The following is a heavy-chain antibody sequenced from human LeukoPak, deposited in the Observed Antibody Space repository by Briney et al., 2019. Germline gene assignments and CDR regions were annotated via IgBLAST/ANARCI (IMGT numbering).Heavy chain of an antibody. D-gene: IGHD6-13*01. CDR1: GGSISSGRYY. Sequence: SETLSLTCTVSGGSISSGRYYWGWIRQPPGKRLAWIGSIFYTGSAHYNPSLESRVIISIDTAKNQFSLKVRSVTAADTAVYFCARRGIAAAAHFGYWGQGSLVTVSS. CDR2: IFYTGSA. J-gene: IGHJ4*02. V-gene: IGHV4-39*01. CDR3: ARRGIAAAAHFGY.